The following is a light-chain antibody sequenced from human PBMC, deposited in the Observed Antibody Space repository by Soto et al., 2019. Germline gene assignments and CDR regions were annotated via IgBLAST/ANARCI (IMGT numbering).Light chain of an antibody. CDR3: QQYYSYPHT. J-gene: IGKJ1*01. CDR2: AAS. Sequence: AIRMTQSPSSFSASTGDRVTITCRASQGISSYLAWYQQKPGKAPKLLIYAASTLQSGVPSRFRGSGSATDFTLTISCLQSEDFATYYCQQYYSYPHTFGQGTTVEIK. V-gene: IGKV1-8*01. CDR1: QGISSY.